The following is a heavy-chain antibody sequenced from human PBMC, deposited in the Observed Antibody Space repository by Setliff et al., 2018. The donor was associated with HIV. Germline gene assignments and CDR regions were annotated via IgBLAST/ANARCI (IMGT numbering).Heavy chain of an antibody. CDR1: GYIFNSFG. CDR3: ARDGPYVAVLIRAFDI. CDR2: ISAYNGNT. D-gene: IGHD3-16*01. J-gene: IGHJ3*02. V-gene: IGHV1-18*01. Sequence: ASVKVSCKASGYIFNSFGISWVRQAPGQGLEWMGWISAYNGNTKYAQKLQGRVTMTTDTSTSAGYMELRSLRSDDTAVYYCARDGPYVAVLIRAFDIWGQGTMVTVSS.